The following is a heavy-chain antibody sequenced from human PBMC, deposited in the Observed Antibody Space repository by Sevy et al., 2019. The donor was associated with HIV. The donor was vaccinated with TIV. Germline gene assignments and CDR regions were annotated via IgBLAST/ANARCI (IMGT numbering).Heavy chain of an antibody. D-gene: IGHD6-13*01. Sequence: GGSLRLSCAASGFTFSNAWVSWVRQAPGKGLEWVGRIKSKTDGGTTDYAAPVKGRFTISRDDSKNTLYLQMNSLKTEDTAVYYCTTVGQQLVGMGFDAFDIWGQGTMVTVSS. J-gene: IGHJ3*02. V-gene: IGHV3-15*01. CDR3: TTVGQQLVGMGFDAFDI. CDR1: GFTFSNAW. CDR2: IKSKTDGGTT.